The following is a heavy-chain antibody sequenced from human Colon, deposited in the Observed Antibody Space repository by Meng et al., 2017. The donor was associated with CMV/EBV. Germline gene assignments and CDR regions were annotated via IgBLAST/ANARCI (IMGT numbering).Heavy chain of an antibody. J-gene: IGHJ4*02. CDR3: ARGLGHASNNSLDY. Sequence: GSLRLSCTVSGDSIRSHYWSWIRQPPGKGLAWMGYIYYSGSATYSPSLRSRITISVDTSKNQFSLNLRSVTAADTAMYFCARGLGHASNNSLDYWGQGTLVTVSS. CDR1: GDSIRSHY. V-gene: IGHV4-59*11. D-gene: IGHD1-1*01. CDR2: IYYSGSA.